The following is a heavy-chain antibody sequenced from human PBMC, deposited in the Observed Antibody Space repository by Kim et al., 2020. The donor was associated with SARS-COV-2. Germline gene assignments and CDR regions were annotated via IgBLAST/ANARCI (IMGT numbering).Heavy chain of an antibody. CDR3: AREVGSSGWYDAFDI. CDR2: ISYDGSNK. V-gene: IGHV3-30*04. CDR1: GFTFSSYA. D-gene: IGHD6-19*01. Sequence: GGSLRLSCAASGFTFSSYAMHWVRQAPGKGLEWVAVISYDGSNKYYADSVKGRFTISRDNSKNTLYLQMNSLRAEDTAVYYCAREVGSSGWYDAFDIWGQGTMVTVSS. J-gene: IGHJ3*02.